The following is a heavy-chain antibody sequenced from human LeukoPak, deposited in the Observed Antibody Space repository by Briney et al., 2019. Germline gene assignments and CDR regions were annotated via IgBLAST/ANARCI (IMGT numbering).Heavy chain of an antibody. CDR3: AKGGNTVSSSFNY. Sequence: PGGSLRLSCAASGFTFSSYGMHWVRQAPGKGLEWVAFIRYDGSNQYYADSVKGRFTIPRDNSKNTLYLQMNSLRAEDTAVYYCAKGGNTVSSSFNYWGQGTLITVSS. J-gene: IGHJ4*02. V-gene: IGHV3-30*02. CDR1: GFTFSSYG. D-gene: IGHD4-17*01. CDR2: IRYDGSNQ.